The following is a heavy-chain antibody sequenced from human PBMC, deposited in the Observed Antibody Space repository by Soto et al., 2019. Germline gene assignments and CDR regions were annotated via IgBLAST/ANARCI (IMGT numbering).Heavy chain of an antibody. CDR3: ARDRGGYCSGGSCYDFPYYYYYMDV. CDR2: ISSSGSTI. J-gene: IGHJ6*03. D-gene: IGHD2-15*01. V-gene: IGHV3-11*01. CDR1: GFTFSDYY. Sequence: GGSLRLSCAASGFTFSDYYMSWIRQAPGKGLEWVSYISSSGSTIYYADSVKGRFTISRDNAKNSLYLQMNSLRAEDTAVYYCARDRGGYCSGGSCYDFPYYYYYMDVWGKGTTVTVSS.